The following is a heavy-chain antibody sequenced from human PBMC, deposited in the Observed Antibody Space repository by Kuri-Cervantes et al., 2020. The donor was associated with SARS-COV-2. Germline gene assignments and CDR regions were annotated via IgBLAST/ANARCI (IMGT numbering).Heavy chain of an antibody. D-gene: IGHD4-17*01. CDR1: GFTFSGSA. Sequence: GESLKISCAASGFTFSGSAMHWVRQASGKGLEWVDRIRSKANSYATAYAASVKGRFTISRDDSKNTAYLQMSSLKTEDTAVYYCSRSTVTSPLYGMDVWGQGTTVTVSS. CDR3: SRSTVTSPLYGMDV. V-gene: IGHV3-73*01. J-gene: IGHJ6*02. CDR2: IRSKANSYAT.